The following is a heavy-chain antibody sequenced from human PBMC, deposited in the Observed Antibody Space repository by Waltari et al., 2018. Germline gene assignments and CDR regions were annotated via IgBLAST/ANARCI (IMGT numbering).Heavy chain of an antibody. CDR2: IIPIFGTA. J-gene: IGHJ3*02. CDR3: ARLSPGVYYDSSGYGGVGHAFDI. Sequence: SGAEVKVSCKASGGTFSSYAISWVRQAPGQGLEWMGGIIPIFGTANYAQKFQGRVTITTDESTSTAYMEPSSLRSEDTAVYYCARLSPGVYYDSSGYGGVGHAFDIWGQGTMVTVSS. CDR1: GGTFSSYA. V-gene: IGHV1-69*05. D-gene: IGHD3-22*01.